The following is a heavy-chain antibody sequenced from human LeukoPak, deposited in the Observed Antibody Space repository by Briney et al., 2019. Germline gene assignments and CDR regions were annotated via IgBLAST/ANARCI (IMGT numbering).Heavy chain of an antibody. Sequence: GRSLRLSCAASGFTFDDYAMHWVRQAPGQGLEWVSGISWNSGNIGYADSVQGRFTISRDNAKNSLYLQMNSLRAEDTALYYCAKTYYDILTGYSPLDYWGQGTLVTVSS. CDR2: ISWNSGNI. CDR1: GFTFDDYA. CDR3: AKTYYDILTGYSPLDY. V-gene: IGHV3-9*01. J-gene: IGHJ4*02. D-gene: IGHD3-9*01.